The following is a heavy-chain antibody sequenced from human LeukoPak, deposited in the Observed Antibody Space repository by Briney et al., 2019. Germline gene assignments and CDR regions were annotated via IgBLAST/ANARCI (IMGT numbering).Heavy chain of an antibody. J-gene: IGHJ4*02. CDR3: VKDPNGTWSLDY. CDR1: GFTFSAYF. CDR2: ISSNEYDT. D-gene: IGHD2-8*01. Sequence: GGSLRLSCSASGFTFSAYFMHWVRQAPGKGLEYVSSISSNEYDTYYADSVKGRFTISRDNSKNTLFLQMSSLRAEDTAVYYCVKDPNGTWSLDYWGQGTLVTVSS. V-gene: IGHV3-64D*06.